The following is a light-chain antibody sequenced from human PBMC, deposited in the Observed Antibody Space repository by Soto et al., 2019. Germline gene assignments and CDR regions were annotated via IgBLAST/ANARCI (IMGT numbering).Light chain of an antibody. V-gene: IGLV1-44*01. CDR1: SSNIGSNT. CDR3: AAWDDSLNGFYV. Sequence: QSVLTQPPSASGTPGQRVTISCSGSSSNIGSNTVSWYQQLPGTAPKLLIYSNNRRPSGVPERFSGSNSGTSASLAISGLQSEDEAHYYCAAWDDSLNGFYVFGTGTKVTVL. J-gene: IGLJ1*01. CDR2: SNN.